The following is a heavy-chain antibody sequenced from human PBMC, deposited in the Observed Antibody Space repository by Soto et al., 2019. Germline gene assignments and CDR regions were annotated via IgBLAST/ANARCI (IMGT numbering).Heavy chain of an antibody. CDR3: ARDSSVVVGSYHFYYYYGMDV. J-gene: IGHJ6*02. D-gene: IGHD3-16*02. Sequence: SETLSLTCTVSGGSISSGGYYWSWTRQHPGKGLEWIGYIYYSGSTYYNPSLKSRVTISVDTSKNQFSLKLSSVTAADTAVYYCARDSSVVVGSYHFYYYYGMDVWGQGTTVTVSS. V-gene: IGHV4-31*03. CDR2: IYYSGST. CDR1: GGSISSGGYY.